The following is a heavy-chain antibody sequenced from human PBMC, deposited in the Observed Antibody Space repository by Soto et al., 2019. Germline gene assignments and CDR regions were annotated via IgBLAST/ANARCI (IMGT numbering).Heavy chain of an antibody. CDR3: AKWDDYGDRKEAVDS. D-gene: IGHD4-17*01. CDR1: GFTFDDYA. V-gene: IGHV3-9*01. J-gene: IGHJ3*02. Sequence: EVQLVESGGGLVQPGRSLRISCAASGFTFDDYAMHWVRQAPGKGLEWVSGISWNSGSIGYSDSVKGRFTISRDNAKNSLYLQMNSLRAEDTALYYCAKWDDYGDRKEAVDSLGQGTRVTVSS. CDR2: ISWNSGSI.